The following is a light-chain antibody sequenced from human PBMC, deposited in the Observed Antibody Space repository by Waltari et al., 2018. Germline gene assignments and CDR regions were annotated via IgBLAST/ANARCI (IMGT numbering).Light chain of an antibody. V-gene: IGLV2-23*02. Sequence: QSALTQPASVSGSPGQSITISCTGNSRDFESQNHLTWFQHRPGKPPKLIIFGVTQRPSGISDRFSGSRSGPTASLAISGLQAEDEADYYCCSYAGRATFAWVFGGGTKLTVL. CDR3: CSYAGRATFAWV. CDR2: GVT. J-gene: IGLJ3*02. CDR1: SRDFESQNH.